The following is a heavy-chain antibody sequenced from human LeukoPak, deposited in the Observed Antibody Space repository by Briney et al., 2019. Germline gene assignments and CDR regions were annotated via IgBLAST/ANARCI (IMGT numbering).Heavy chain of an antibody. CDR3: ARSVYDILTGPNSWFDP. V-gene: IGHV4-59*08. J-gene: IGHJ5*02. CDR1: GGSISSYY. CDR2: IYYSGST. Sequence: SETLSLTCTVSGGSISSYYWSWIRQPPGKGLEWIGYIYYSGSTNYNPSLKSRVTISVDTSKNQFSLKLSSVTAADTAVYYCARSVYDILTGPNSWFDPWGQGTLVTVSS. D-gene: IGHD3-9*01.